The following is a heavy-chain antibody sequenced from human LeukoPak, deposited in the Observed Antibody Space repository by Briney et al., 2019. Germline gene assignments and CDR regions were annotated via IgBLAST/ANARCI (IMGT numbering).Heavy chain of an antibody. V-gene: IGHV4-4*07. CDR1: GGSISSYY. D-gene: IGHD3-9*01. Sequence: SETLSLTCTVSGGSISSYYWSWIRQPAGKGLEWIGRIYTSGSTNYNPSLKGRVTMSVDTSKNQFSLKLSSVTAADTAVYYCAGATYYDILTGPQDDAFDIWGQGTMVTVSS. CDR2: IYTSGST. J-gene: IGHJ3*02. CDR3: AGATYYDILTGPQDDAFDI.